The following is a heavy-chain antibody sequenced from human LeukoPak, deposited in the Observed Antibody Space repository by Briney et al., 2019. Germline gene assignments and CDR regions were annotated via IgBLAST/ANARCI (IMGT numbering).Heavy chain of an antibody. Sequence: ASVKVSCKASGYTFTRHDINWVRQAPGQGFEWMGWMNPNSGTTGYAQKFQGRVTMTRSTSTDTAYMELTSLRSDDTAVYYCAGLKRKESGGPDKAFWGREPLVTVSS. J-gene: IGHJ4*02. V-gene: IGHV1-8*01. CDR1: GYTFTRHD. D-gene: IGHD3-10*01. CDR3: AGLKRKESGGPDKAF. CDR2: MNPNSGTT.